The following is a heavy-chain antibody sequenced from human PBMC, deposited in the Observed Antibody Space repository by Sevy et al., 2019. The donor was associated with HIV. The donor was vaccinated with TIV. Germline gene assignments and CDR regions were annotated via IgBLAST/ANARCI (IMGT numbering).Heavy chain of an antibody. CDR2: ISSSSYI. V-gene: IGHV3-21*01. J-gene: IGHJ6*02. Sequence: GGSLRLSCAASGFTFSSYSMNWVRQAPGKGLEWVSSISSSSYIYYADSVKGRFTISRDNAKNSLYLQMNSLRAEDTAVYYCAREVTYYYYGMDVWGQGTTVTVSS. CDR1: GFTFSSYS. CDR3: AREVTYYYYGMDV. D-gene: IGHD4-4*01.